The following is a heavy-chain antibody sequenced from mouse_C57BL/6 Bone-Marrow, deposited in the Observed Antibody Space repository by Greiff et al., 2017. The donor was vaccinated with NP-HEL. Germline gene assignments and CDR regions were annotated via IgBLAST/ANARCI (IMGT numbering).Heavy chain of an antibody. Sequence: EVKLVESGPELVKPGDSVKISCKASGYSFTGYFMNWVMQSHGKSLEWIGRINPYNGDTFYNQKFKGKATLTVDKSSSTAHMELRSLTSEDSAVYYCARKGDGSRGKWFAYWGQGTLVTVSA. CDR3: ARKGDGSRGKWFAY. CDR1: GYSFTGYF. CDR2: INPYNGDT. J-gene: IGHJ3*01. V-gene: IGHV1-20*01. D-gene: IGHD1-1*01.